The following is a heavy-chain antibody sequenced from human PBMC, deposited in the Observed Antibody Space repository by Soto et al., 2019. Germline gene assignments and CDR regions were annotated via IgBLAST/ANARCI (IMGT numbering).Heavy chain of an antibody. Sequence: ASVKVSCKASGYTFTSYGIIWVRQAPGQGLEWMGWISAYNGNTNYAQKLQGRVTMTTDTSTSTAYMELRSLRSDDTAVYYCARGHYYDSSGYYWPVAFDIWGQGTMVTVSS. V-gene: IGHV1-18*04. J-gene: IGHJ3*02. CDR1: GYTFTSYG. CDR2: ISAYNGNT. D-gene: IGHD3-22*01. CDR3: ARGHYYDSSGYYWPVAFDI.